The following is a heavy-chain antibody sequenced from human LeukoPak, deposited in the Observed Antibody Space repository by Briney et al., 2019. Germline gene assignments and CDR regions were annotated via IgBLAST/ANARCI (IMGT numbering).Heavy chain of an antibody. D-gene: IGHD2-15*01. V-gene: IGHV3-9*01. CDR2: ISWNSGSI. Sequence: GGSLRLSCAASGFTFSSYSMNWVRQAPGKGLEWVSGISWNSGSIGYADSVKGRFTISRDNAKNSLYLQMNSLRAEDTALYYCAKGYCSGGSCRIYYYYYYGMDVWGQGTTVTVS. CDR3: AKGYCSGGSCRIYYYYYYGMDV. J-gene: IGHJ6*02. CDR1: GFTFSSYS.